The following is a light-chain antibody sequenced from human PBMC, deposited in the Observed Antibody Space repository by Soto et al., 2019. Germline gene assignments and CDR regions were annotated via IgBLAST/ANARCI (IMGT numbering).Light chain of an antibody. V-gene: IGKV1-27*01. Sequence: DIQMTQSPSSLSASVGDRVTITCRASQGIGNYLAWYQQKPGKVPKLLIYSASTLHSGVPSRFSGSGSGTTFTLTISTLQPEYIATYYCQKYNSAPTFGQGTKVEIK. CDR2: SAS. CDR1: QGIGNY. J-gene: IGKJ1*01. CDR3: QKYNSAPT.